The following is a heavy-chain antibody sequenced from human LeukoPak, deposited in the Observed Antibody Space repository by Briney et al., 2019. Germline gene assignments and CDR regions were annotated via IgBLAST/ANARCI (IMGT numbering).Heavy chain of an antibody. D-gene: IGHD3-10*01. V-gene: IGHV4-34*01. Sequence: SETLSLTCAVYGGSFSGYYWSWIRQPPGKGLEWIGEINHSGSTNYNPSLKSRVTISVDTYKNQFSLKLSSVTAADTAVYYCARGRNYYYGSGSYYFDYWGQGTLVTVSS. CDR1: GGSFSGYY. CDR2: INHSGST. J-gene: IGHJ4*02. CDR3: ARGRNYYYGSGSYYFDY.